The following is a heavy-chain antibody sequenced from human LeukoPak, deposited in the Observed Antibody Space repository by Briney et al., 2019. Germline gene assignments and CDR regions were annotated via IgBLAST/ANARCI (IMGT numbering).Heavy chain of an antibody. J-gene: IGHJ4*02. CDR1: GFTFSHYA. Sequence: PGGSLRLSCTTSGFTFSHYAMHWVRQAPATGLEWVAVIWNDGSDRYYGDSVKGRFTISRDNSKKTVYLQLSSLRVEDTAVYYCAKDAERGFDFSNSLQSWGQGTLVTVSS. CDR3: AKDAERGFDFSNSLQS. CDR2: IWNDGSDR. V-gene: IGHV3-33*06. D-gene: IGHD4-11*01.